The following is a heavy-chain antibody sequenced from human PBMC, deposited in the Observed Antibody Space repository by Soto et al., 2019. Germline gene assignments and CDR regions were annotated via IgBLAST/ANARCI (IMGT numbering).Heavy chain of an antibody. V-gene: IGHV1-24*01. CDR1: GYTLTELS. CDR3: ATVAYDFWSGYFIGFDY. CDR2: FDPEDGET. Sequence: ASVKVSCKVSGYTLTELSMHWVRQAPGKGLEWMGGFDPEDGETIYAQKFQGRVTMTEDTSTDTAYMELSGLRSEDTAVYYCATVAYDFWSGYFIGFDYWGQGTLVTVSS. D-gene: IGHD3-3*01. J-gene: IGHJ4*02.